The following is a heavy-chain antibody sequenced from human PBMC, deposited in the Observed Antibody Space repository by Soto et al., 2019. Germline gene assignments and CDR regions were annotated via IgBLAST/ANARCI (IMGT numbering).Heavy chain of an antibody. CDR2: INAGNGNT. D-gene: IGHD4-17*01. Sequence: ASVKVSCKASGYTFTSYAMHWVRQAPGQRLEWMGWINAGNGNTKYSQKFQGRVTITRDTSASTAYMELSSLRSEDTAVYYCARGHALVYGDQFDYWGQGTLVTVSS. J-gene: IGHJ4*02. V-gene: IGHV1-3*01. CDR3: ARGHALVYGDQFDY. CDR1: GYTFTSYA.